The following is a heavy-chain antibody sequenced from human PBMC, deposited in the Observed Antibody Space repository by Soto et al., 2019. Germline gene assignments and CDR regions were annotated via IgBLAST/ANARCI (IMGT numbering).Heavy chain of an antibody. CDR2: ISYDGGNK. J-gene: IGHJ4*02. CDR3: ARDKDQYDCWGGTLDY. V-gene: IGHV3-30-3*01. D-gene: IGHD3-3*01. CDR1: NFVFSVYS. Sequence: QLVESGGGVVQPERSLKLSCTASNFVFSVYSLHWVRQAPGKGLEWVALISYDGGNKYYADSVKGRFTISRDNSKNTLYLQMHSLRREDTAVYYCARDKDQYDCWGGTLDYWGQGNLVTVSS.